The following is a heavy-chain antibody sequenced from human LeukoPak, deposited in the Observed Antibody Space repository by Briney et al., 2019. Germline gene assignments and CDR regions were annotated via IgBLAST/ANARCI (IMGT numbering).Heavy chain of an antibody. CDR2: IYYSGST. D-gene: IGHD1-14*01. V-gene: IGHV4-59*01. CDR1: GGSISSYY. J-gene: IGHJ6*02. CDR3: ARETITSELSGAYYYYGMDV. Sequence: SETLSLTCTVSGGSISSYYWSWIRQPPGKGLEWIGYIYYSGSTNYNPSLKSRVTISVDTSKNQFSLKLSSVTAADTAVYYCARETITSELSGAYYYYGMDVWGQGTTVTVSS.